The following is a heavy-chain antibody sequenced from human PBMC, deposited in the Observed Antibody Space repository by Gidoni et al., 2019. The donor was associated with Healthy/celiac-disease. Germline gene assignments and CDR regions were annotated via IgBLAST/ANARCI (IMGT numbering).Heavy chain of an antibody. Sequence: EVQLLESGGGVVQPGGSLRRSCAASGFTCSSDAMSWVRQAPGKGLEWVSAISGSGGSTYYADSVKGRFTISRDNSKNTLYLQMNSLRAEDTAVYYCAKEYDSSGYYLDAFDIWGQGTMVTVSS. CDR3: AKEYDSSGYYLDAFDI. V-gene: IGHV3-23*01. D-gene: IGHD3-22*01. J-gene: IGHJ3*02. CDR1: GFTCSSDA. CDR2: ISGSGGST.